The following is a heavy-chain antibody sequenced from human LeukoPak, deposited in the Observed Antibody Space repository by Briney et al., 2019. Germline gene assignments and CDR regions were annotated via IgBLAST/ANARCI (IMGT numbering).Heavy chain of an antibody. Sequence: PSETLSLTCTVSGGSISSNNYYWGWIRQSPGKGLEWIGSIYYSGSIYYNPSLESRVTISLDTSKNQFSLKLSSVTAADTAVYYCARTTYYYDNSGYYLADAFDIWGQGTMVTVSS. CDR1: GGSISSNNYY. V-gene: IGHV4-39*07. D-gene: IGHD3-22*01. J-gene: IGHJ3*02. CDR2: IYYSGSI. CDR3: ARTTYYYDNSGYYLADAFDI.